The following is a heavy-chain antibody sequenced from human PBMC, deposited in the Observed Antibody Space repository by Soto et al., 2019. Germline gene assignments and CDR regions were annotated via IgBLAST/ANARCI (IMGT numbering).Heavy chain of an antibody. CDR3: ARVRYSDNWHGLIDF. CDR1: GGSISSGGFS. D-gene: IGHD4-4*01. J-gene: IGHJ4*02. V-gene: IGHV4-30-2*01. Sequence: SEPLSLTCTVSGGSISSGGFSWSWIRQPRGRGLEWIGYIYHSGSTYYIPSLRSRVAISMDRAKNQFSLHLSSVTAQDTAVYFCARVRYSDNWHGLIDFGGLGPLVT. CDR2: IYHSGST.